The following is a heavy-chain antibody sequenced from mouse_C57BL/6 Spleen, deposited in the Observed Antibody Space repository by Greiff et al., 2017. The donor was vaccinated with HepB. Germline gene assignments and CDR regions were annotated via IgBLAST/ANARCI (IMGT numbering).Heavy chain of an antibody. Sequence: QVQLQQPGAELVKPGASVKLSCKASGYTFTSYWMHWVKQRPGQGLEWMGMIHPNSGSNNYNEKLKSKATLTVDKSTSTAYMQLSSLTAEASAVYYCAYYYYGSSRGYFDVWGTGTTVTVSS. V-gene: IGHV1-64*01. CDR3: AYYYYGSSRGYFDV. CDR2: IHPNSGSN. D-gene: IGHD1-1*01. J-gene: IGHJ1*03. CDR1: GYTFTSYW.